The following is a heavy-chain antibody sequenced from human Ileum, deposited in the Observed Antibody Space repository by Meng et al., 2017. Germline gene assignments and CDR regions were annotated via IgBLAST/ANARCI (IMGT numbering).Heavy chain of an antibody. Sequence: GESLKISCAASGFTFSSHWMNWVRQAPGKGLEWVANINTDSSYKRTVDSVRGRFTISRDNANNSVYLQMNSLSVEDSAVYYCLSWGSRNYWGQGTLVTGSS. D-gene: IGHD3-16*01. V-gene: IGHV3-7*01. CDR2: INTDSSYK. CDR3: LSWGSRNY. J-gene: IGHJ4*02. CDR1: GFTFSSHW.